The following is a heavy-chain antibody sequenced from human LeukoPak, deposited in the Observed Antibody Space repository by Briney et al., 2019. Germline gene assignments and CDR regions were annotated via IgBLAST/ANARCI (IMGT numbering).Heavy chain of an antibody. D-gene: IGHD2/OR15-2a*01. V-gene: IGHV3-30*18. Sequence: GSSLRLSCAASGFTFSSHAMHWVRQAPGKGLEWVALIAHDGSYKYYEDSVKGRFTISRDNSKNTLHLQMNSLRAEDTAVYYCAKESNSFDLWGQGIMVTVSS. CDR3: AKESNSFDL. CDR2: IAHDGSYK. CDR1: GFTFSSHA. J-gene: IGHJ3*01.